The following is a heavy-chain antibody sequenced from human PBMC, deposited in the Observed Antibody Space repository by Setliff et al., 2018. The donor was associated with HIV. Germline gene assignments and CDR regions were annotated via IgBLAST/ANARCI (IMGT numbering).Heavy chain of an antibody. CDR3: ARFTVVVFGAGEPSWFDP. CDR2: IHYKGNI. CDR1: GDSIISGDYY. Sequence: PSETLSLTCTVSGDSIISGDYYWSWIRQSPGKGLEWIGHIHYKGNIDYNASLKSRLAISSDTSKNQFSLNLSSVIAADTVIYFCARFTVVVFGAGEPSWFDPWGQGILVTVSS. D-gene: IGHD2-15*01. J-gene: IGHJ5*02. V-gene: IGHV4-30-4*08.